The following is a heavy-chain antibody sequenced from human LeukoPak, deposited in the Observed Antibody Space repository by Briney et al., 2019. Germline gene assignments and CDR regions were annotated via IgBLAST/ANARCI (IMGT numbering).Heavy chain of an antibody. V-gene: IGHV4-34*01. D-gene: IGHD3-10*01. CDR2: INHSGST. CDR3: ATRHSLLWFGELLAPFSY. CDR1: GGSFSGYY. J-gene: IGHJ4*02. Sequence: SETLSLTCAVYGGSFSGYYWSWIRQPPGKGLEWIGEINHSGSTNYNPSLKSRVIISVDTSKNQFSLKLSSVTAADTAVYYCATRHSLLWFGELLAPFSYWGQGTLVTVSS.